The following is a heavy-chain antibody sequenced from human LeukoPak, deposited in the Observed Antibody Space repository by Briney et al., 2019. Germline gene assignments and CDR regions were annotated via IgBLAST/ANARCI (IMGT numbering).Heavy chain of an antibody. J-gene: IGHJ6*03. CDR2: IYSDDRA. CDR3: ARDLAGFQEPRYYYYMDV. V-gene: IGHV3-66*02. CDR1: GFTFSNAW. D-gene: IGHD1-14*01. Sequence: GGSLRLSCAASGFTFSNAWMSWVRQAPGKGLEWVSLIYSDDRAFHADSVKGRFTISRNNSKNTLFLQMSSLKPEDTAIYYCARDLAGFQEPRYYYYMDVWGKGTTVTVSS.